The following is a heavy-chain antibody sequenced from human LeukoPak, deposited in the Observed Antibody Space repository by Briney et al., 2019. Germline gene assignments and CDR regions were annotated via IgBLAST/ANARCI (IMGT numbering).Heavy chain of an antibody. CDR2: IYSGGST. V-gene: IGHV3-66*01. D-gene: IGHD2-2*01. CDR3: AKVGVVPAAKFFPDFDH. CDR1: GFTVSSNY. J-gene: IGHJ4*02. Sequence: SGGSLRLSCAVSGFTVSSNYMSWVRQAPGKGLEWVSVIYSGGSTYYADSVKGRFIISRDNSKNTLYLQMNSLRAEDTAVYYCAKVGVVPAAKFFPDFDHWGQGTLVTVSS.